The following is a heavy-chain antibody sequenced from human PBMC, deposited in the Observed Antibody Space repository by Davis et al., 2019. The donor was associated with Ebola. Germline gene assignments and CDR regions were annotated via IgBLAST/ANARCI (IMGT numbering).Heavy chain of an antibody. J-gene: IGHJ4*02. CDR1: RFTFSSYS. D-gene: IGHD5-18*01. CDR2: ITYDGSNK. V-gene: IGHV3-30-3*01. CDR3: ARDRADTAILDY. Sequence: GESLKISCAASRFTFSSYSMHWARQAPGKGLEWVAVITYDGSNKYYADSVKGRFTISRDNSKNTLYLQMNSLRAEDAAVYYCARDRADTAILDYWGQGTLVTVSS.